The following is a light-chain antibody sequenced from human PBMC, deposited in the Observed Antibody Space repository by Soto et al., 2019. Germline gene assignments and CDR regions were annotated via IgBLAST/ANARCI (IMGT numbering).Light chain of an antibody. CDR1: QSVSSSY. J-gene: IGKJ1*01. CDR3: QQYNRSPTT. V-gene: IGKV3-20*01. CDR2: LAT. Sequence: EIVLTQSPGTLSVSPGESATLSCRASQSVSSSYLAWYQQQPGQPPRLLIYLATSSAAGIPDRFSGSGSGTDFTLTISRLEPDDFAVYYWQQYNRSPTTFGQGTKVEIK.